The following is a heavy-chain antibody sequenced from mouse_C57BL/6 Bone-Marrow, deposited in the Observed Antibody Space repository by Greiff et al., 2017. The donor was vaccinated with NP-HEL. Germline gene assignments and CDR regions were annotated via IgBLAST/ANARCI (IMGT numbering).Heavy chain of an antibody. V-gene: IGHV1-55*01. CDR2: IYPGSGST. J-gene: IGHJ2*01. D-gene: IGHD1-1*01. Sequence: QVQLQQSGAELVKPGASVKMSCKASGYTFTSYWITWVKQRPGQGLEWLGDIYPGSGSTNYNEKFKSKATLTVDTSSSTAYMQLSSLTSEDSAVYYCARSNYGSSYFDYWGQGTTLTVSS. CDR1: GYTFTSYW. CDR3: ARSNYGSSYFDY.